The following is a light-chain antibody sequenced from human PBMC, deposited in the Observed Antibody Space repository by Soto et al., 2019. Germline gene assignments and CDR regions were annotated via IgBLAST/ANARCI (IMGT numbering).Light chain of an antibody. CDR3: QQRSNRPIT. J-gene: IGKJ5*01. V-gene: IGKV3-11*01. CDR2: DAS. CDR1: QSVSIY. Sequence: EIVLTQSPATLSLSPGERATLSCRASQSVSIYLAWYQQKPGQAPRLLIYDASNRATGIPARFSGSGSGTDFTLTISSLEPEDFAVYYCQQRSNRPITFGQGTRLEIK.